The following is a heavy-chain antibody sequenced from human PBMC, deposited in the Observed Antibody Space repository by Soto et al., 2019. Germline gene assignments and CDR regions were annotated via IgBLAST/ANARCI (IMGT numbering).Heavy chain of an antibody. CDR1: GGSISSGGYS. V-gene: IGHV4-30-2*01. CDR2: IYHSGST. D-gene: IGHD4-17*01. J-gene: IGHJ4*02. Sequence: PSETLSLTCAVSGGSISSGGYSWSWIRHPPGKGLEWIGYIYHSGSTYYNPSLKSRVTISVDRSKNQFSLKLSSVTAADTAVYYCASGLVTTLHYWGQGTLVTVYS. CDR3: ASGLVTTLHY.